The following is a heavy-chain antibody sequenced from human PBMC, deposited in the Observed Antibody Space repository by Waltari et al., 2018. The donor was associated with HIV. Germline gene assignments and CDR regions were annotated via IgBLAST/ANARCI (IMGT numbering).Heavy chain of an antibody. CDR3: AKDARFLDLDYYYGMDV. Sequence: QVQLVESGGGVVQPGRSLRLSCPASGFTFSSYGMHWVRQAPGKGLEWVAVISYDGSNKYYADSVKGRFTISRDNSKNTLYLQMNSLRAEDTAVYYCAKDARFLDLDYYYGMDVWGQGTTVTVSS. J-gene: IGHJ6*02. CDR2: ISYDGSNK. D-gene: IGHD3-3*01. V-gene: IGHV3-30*18. CDR1: GFTFSSYG.